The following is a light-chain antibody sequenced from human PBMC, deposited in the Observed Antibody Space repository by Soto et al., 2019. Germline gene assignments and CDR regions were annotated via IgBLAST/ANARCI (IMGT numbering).Light chain of an antibody. Sequence: DIGLTQSPATLSLSPGERATLSCGASQRVSDGFLAWYQQKPGLAPRLILYDTSFSATGIPDRFSGSGSGTEFTLTISSLQPADFATYYCQQYNSYSPIPFGQGTRLEIK. CDR3: QQYNSYSPIP. CDR2: DTS. CDR1: QRVSDGF. V-gene: IGKV3D-20*01. J-gene: IGKJ5*01.